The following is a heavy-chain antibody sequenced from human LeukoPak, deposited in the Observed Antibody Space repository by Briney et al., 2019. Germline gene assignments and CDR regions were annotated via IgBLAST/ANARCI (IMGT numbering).Heavy chain of an antibody. CDR2: ISYDGSNK. J-gene: IGHJ4*02. D-gene: IGHD2-15*01. CDR3: ARVDCSGGSCYANDY. V-gene: IGHV3-30*04. CDR1: RFTSSTYA. Sequence: PGGSLRLSCAASRFTSSTYAMHWVRQTPGKGLEWVALISYDGSNKYYADSVKGRFTISRDNSKNTLYLQMNSLRAEDTAVYYCARVDCSGGSCYANDYWGQGTLVTVSS.